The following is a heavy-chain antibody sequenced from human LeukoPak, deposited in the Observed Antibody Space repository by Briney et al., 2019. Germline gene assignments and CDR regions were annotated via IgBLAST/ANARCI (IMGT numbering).Heavy chain of an antibody. Sequence: ASVKVSCKASGYTFTSYAMHWVRQAPGQRLEWMGWINAGNGNTKYSQKFQGRVTITRDTSTSTAYMELRSLRSDDTAVYYCARDNRPLRFLDRLLGYWGQGTLVTVSS. CDR1: GYTFTSYA. CDR3: ARDNRPLRFLDRLLGY. J-gene: IGHJ4*02. CDR2: INAGNGNT. D-gene: IGHD3-3*01. V-gene: IGHV1-3*01.